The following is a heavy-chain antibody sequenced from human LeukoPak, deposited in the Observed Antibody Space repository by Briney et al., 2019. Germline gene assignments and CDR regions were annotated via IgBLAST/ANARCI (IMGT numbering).Heavy chain of an antibody. D-gene: IGHD3-10*01. CDR1: GFTFSSYA. Sequence: GGSLRLSCAASGFTFSSYAMSWVRQAPGKGLEWVSTISGSGGSTYYADSVKGRFTISRGNSKNTLYLQMNSLRAEDTVVYYCAKTSTGVGYYYGMDVWGQGTTVTVSS. CDR2: ISGSGGST. CDR3: AKTSTGVGYYYGMDV. V-gene: IGHV3-23*01. J-gene: IGHJ6*02.